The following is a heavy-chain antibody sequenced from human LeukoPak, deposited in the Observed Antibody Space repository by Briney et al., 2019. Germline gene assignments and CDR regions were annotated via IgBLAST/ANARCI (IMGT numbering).Heavy chain of an antibody. J-gene: IGHJ5*02. V-gene: IGHV3-30*18. CDR3: AKAYSYGRYNWFDP. Sequence: PGGSLRLSCAASGFTFSSYGMHWVRQAPGKGLEWVAVISYDGSNKYYADSVKGRFTISRDNSKNTLYLQMNSLRAEDTAVYYCAKAYSYGRYNWFDPWGQGTLVTVSS. CDR2: ISYDGSNK. D-gene: IGHD5-18*01. CDR1: GFTFSSYG.